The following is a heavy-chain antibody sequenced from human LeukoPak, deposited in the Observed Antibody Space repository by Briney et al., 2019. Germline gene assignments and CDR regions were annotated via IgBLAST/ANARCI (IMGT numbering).Heavy chain of an antibody. J-gene: IGHJ4*02. Sequence: PGGSLRLSCAASGFTFSSYDMHWVRQATGKGLEWVSAIGTAGDTYYPGSVKGRFTISRENAKNSLYLQMNSLRAGDTAVYYCVRGSGSNIHSLYYFDYWGQGTLVTVSS. CDR2: IGTAGDT. CDR1: GFTFSSYD. CDR3: VRGSGSNIHSLYYFDY. D-gene: IGHD3-10*01. V-gene: IGHV3-13*01.